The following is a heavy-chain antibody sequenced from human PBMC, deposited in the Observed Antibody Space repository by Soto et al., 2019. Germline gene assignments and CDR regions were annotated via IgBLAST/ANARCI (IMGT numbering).Heavy chain of an antibody. Sequence: QVQLVQSGAEVKKPGSSVKVSCKASGGTFGIYAITWVRQAPGQGLERRGGIIAFTDIVNYTQKLQGRVTITADESTSTAYLDLSSLSSDDTAVYYCARSLYSISWYHTGNSYYYYGMDVWGQGTTVTVSS. CDR1: GGTFGIYA. V-gene: IGHV1-69*12. CDR3: ARSLYSISWYHTGNSYYYYGMDV. D-gene: IGHD6-13*01. CDR2: IIAFTDIV. J-gene: IGHJ6*02.